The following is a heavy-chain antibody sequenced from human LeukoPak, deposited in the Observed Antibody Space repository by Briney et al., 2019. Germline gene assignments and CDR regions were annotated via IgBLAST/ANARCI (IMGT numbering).Heavy chain of an antibody. J-gene: IGHJ1*01. CDR3: ARIATYDSSGYYSRIGYFQH. Sequence: SVKVSCKASGGTFSSYAISWVRQAPGQGLEWMGGIIPIFGTANYAQKFQGRVTITADESTSTAYMELSSLRSEDTAVYYCARIATYDSSGYYSRIGYFQHWGQGTLVTVSS. CDR1: GGTFSSYA. CDR2: IIPIFGTA. D-gene: IGHD3-22*01. V-gene: IGHV1-69*13.